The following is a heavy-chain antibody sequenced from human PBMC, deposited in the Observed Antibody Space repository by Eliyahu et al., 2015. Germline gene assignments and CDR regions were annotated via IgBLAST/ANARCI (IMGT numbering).Heavy chain of an antibody. CDR1: GFTFSNAX. J-gene: IGHJ6*02. CDR2: IKSKTDGGTT. D-gene: IGHD1-26*01. Sequence: EVQLVESGGGLVKPGGSLRLSCAASGFTFSNAXXSWVRQAPGKGLGWVGRIKSKTDGGTTDYAAPVKGRFTISRDDSKNTLYLQMNSLKTEDTAVYYCTAPGGGSYYPDYYGMDVWGQGTTVTVSS. CDR3: TAPGGGSYYPDYYGMDV. V-gene: IGHV3-15*01.